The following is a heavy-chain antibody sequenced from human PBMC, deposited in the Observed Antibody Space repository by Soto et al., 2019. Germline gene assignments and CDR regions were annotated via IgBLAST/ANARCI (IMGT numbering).Heavy chain of an antibody. D-gene: IGHD6-13*01. V-gene: IGHV3-74*01. CDR3: ARAKGISGAFDI. CDR2: TISDGSTA. CDR1: GFTFSTYW. J-gene: IGHJ3*02. Sequence: EAQLVESGGGLVQPGRPLRLSCAASGFTFSTYWMHWVRQAPGKGLVWGSRTISDGSTANYADSVKGRFTNSRDHAKNTLYLQMNSLRAEDTAVYHCARAKGISGAFDIWGQGTMVTVSS.